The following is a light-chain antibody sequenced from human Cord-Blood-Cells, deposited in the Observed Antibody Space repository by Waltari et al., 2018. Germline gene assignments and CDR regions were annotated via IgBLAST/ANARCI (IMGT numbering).Light chain of an antibody. J-gene: IGKJ3*01. CDR2: WAS. V-gene: IGKV4-1*01. Sequence: VMHQSTDSLAVSLCERATLNCKSSQSVLYSSNNKNYLAWYQQKPGQPPKLLIYWASTRESGVPDRFSGSGSGTDFTLTISSLQAEDVAVYYCQQYYSTPFTFGPGTKVDIK. CDR3: QQYYSTPFT. CDR1: QSVLYSSNNKNY.